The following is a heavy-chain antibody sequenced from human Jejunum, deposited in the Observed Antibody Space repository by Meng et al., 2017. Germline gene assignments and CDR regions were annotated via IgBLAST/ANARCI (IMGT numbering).Heavy chain of an antibody. Sequence: ASVKVSCKASGYIFTGYYMHWVRQAPGQGLEWMGWINPNSGDTTYAQKFQGRVIMTRDTYISTAYVEVSRLTSDDTAVYYCARANGYTYASYIVAYSMDVWGQGTLVTVSS. CDR3: ARANGYTYASYIVAYSMDV. D-gene: IGHD5-18*01. CDR1: GYIFTGYY. V-gene: IGHV1-2*02. J-gene: IGHJ4*02. CDR2: INPNSGDT.